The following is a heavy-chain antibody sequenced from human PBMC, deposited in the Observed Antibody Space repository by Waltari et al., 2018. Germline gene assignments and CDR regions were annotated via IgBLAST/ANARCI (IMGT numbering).Heavy chain of an antibody. CDR3: ARVARKTYSSPVPGRDYYYGMDV. D-gene: IGHD3-22*01. V-gene: IGHV3-74*01. Sequence: EEQLVESGGGLIQPGESLRVSCAVSGFPFNNYWLNWVRQSPGRGLVWVSRINSDGSDTSYADFVKGRFTISRDNAKNTVYLQMKSLRAEDTAVYFCARVARKTYSSPVPGRDYYYGMDVWGLGTTVTVSS. CDR2: INSDGSDT. J-gene: IGHJ6*02. CDR1: GFPFNNYW.